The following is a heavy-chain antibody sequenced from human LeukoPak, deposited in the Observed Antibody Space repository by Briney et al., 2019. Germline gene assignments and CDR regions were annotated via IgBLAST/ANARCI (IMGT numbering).Heavy chain of an antibody. CDR2: IYYSGST. V-gene: IGHV4-39*01. J-gene: IGHJ6*02. Sequence: SETLSPTCTVSGGSISSSSYYWGWIRQPPGKGLEWIGSIYYSGSTYYNPSLKSRVTISVDTSKNQFSLKLSSVTAADTAVYYCARVKLSSSSSGYYYYGMDVWGQGTTVTVSS. D-gene: IGHD6-6*01. CDR1: GGSISSSSYY. CDR3: ARVKLSSSSSGYYYYGMDV.